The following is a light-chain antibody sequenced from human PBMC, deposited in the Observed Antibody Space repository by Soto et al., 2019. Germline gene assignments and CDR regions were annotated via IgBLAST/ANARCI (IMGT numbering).Light chain of an antibody. CDR1: SSDIGGYNY. J-gene: IGLJ1*01. CDR2: DVS. CDR3: SSYTTSNTRQIV. V-gene: IGLV2-14*03. Sequence: QSALTQPASLSGSPGQSITISCPGTSSDIGGYNYVSWYQHPPGKAPKLIIYDVSNRPSGVSYRFSVSKSGNTASLTISGLQPEDEADYYCSSYTTSNTRQIVFGTGTKVTVL.